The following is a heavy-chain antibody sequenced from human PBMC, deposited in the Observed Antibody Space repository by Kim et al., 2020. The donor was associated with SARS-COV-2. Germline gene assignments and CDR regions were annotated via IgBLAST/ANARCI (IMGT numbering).Heavy chain of an antibody. CDR2: ISHDGRDK. CDR1: GFTFSTYA. CDR3: AREGIPTVLVSTNFDY. D-gene: IGHD3-10*01. J-gene: IGHJ4*02. Sequence: GGSLRLSCGASGFTFSTYAMHWVRRAPGKGLEWVAVISHDGRDKYYADSVKGRFTISRDNSKNMLYVELKSLRAEDTAVYYCAREGIPTVLVSTNFDYWGQGTLVTVSS. V-gene: IGHV3-30*04.